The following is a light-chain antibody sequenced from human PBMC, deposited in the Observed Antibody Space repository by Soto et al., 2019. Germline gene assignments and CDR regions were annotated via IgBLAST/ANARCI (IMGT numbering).Light chain of an antibody. CDR1: SSNIGAGYE. CDR3: QSYDSSLRAIYV. Sequence: QSVLTQPPSVSGAPGQRVTISCTGSSSNIGAGYEVHWYQQLPGTAPKLLIYGNNNRPSGVPDRFSGSKSGTSASLAITGLQAEDEADYYCQSYDSSLRAIYVFGTGTKVTVL. CDR2: GNN. J-gene: IGLJ1*01. V-gene: IGLV1-40*01.